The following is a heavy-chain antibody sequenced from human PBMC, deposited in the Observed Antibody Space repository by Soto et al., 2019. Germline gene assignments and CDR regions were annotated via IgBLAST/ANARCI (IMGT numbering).Heavy chain of an antibody. CDR3: ARDLGRPSRSPNDAFKI. J-gene: IGHJ3*02. D-gene: IGHD7-27*01. V-gene: IGHV3-33*01. CDR1: GFTFRSCG. CDR2: IWYDGTTT. Sequence: QVQLVESGGGVVQPGRSLRLSCAVSGFTFRSCGMHWVRQAPGKGLEWVAVIWYDGTTTHYADSVRGRFTISRDNFRNTLYLQRSSLRAEDTAVYYCARDLGRPSRSPNDAFKIWGHGTMVTVSP.